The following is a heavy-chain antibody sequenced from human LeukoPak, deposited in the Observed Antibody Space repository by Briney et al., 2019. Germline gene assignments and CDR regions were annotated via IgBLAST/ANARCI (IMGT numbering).Heavy chain of an antibody. Sequence: GGSLRLSCGAPGITFSDYYMSWVRQAPGKGLEWVSGISWNSGSIGYADSVKGRFTISRDNAKNSLYLQMNSLRAEDTALYYCAKDTISRYYYDSSGYNYWGQGTLVTVSS. D-gene: IGHD3-22*01. CDR1: GITFSDYY. CDR2: ISWNSGSI. J-gene: IGHJ4*02. V-gene: IGHV3-9*01. CDR3: AKDTISRYYYDSSGYNY.